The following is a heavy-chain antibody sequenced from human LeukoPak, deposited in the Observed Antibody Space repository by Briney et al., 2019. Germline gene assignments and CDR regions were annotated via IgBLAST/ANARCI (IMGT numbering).Heavy chain of an antibody. Sequence: SVKVSCKASGGTFSSYAISWVRQAPGQGLEWMGGTIPIFGTANYAQKFQGRVTITADESTSTAYMELSSLRSEDTAVYYCARSLHGERSGSYRPFDYWGQGTLVTVSS. CDR1: GGTFSSYA. D-gene: IGHD1-26*01. CDR2: TIPIFGTA. J-gene: IGHJ4*02. CDR3: ARSLHGERSGSYRPFDY. V-gene: IGHV1-69*13.